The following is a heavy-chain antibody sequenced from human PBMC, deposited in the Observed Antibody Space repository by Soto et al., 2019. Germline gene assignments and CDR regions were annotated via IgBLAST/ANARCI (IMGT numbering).Heavy chain of an antibody. J-gene: IGHJ3*02. CDR2: ILIGGST. CDR1: GFICSSYD. D-gene: IGHD1-1*01. Sequence: PGRSLRLSCAVSGFICSSYDMIWVRQAPGKRLEWVSTILIGGSTHYEDSVKGRFTISRDTSKNTVYLQMNRLTGGDTAVYYCAKATATSGGAFEIYGQGTMVTVSS. CDR3: AKATATSGGAFEI. V-gene: IGHV3-23*01.